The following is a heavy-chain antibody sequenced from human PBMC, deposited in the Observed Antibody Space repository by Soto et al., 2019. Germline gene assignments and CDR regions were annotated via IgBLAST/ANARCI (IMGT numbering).Heavy chain of an antibody. J-gene: IGHJ4*02. Sequence: PGGSLRLSCTASGFTFGDYAMSWVRQAPGKGLEWVGFIRSKAYGGTTEYAASVKGRFTISRDDSKSIAYLQMNSLKTEDTAAYYCTRVPLPADTGMVDLFDYWGQGTLVTVYS. V-gene: IGHV3-49*04. CDR1: GFTFGDYA. D-gene: IGHD5-18*01. CDR3: TRVPLPADTGMVDLFDY. CDR2: IRSKAYGGTT.